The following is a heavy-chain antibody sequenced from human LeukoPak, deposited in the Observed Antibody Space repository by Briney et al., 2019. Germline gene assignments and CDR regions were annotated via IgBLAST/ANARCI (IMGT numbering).Heavy chain of an antibody. Sequence: GGSLRLSCAASGFTFSSYAMSWVRQAPGKGLEWVSAISGSGGSTNYADSVKGRFTISRDNSKNTLYLQMNSLRAEDMAVYYCAKDMVGYSYGYSYYYYYGMDVWGQGTTVTVSS. CDR2: ISGSGGST. CDR1: GFTFSSYA. V-gene: IGHV3-23*01. J-gene: IGHJ6*02. CDR3: AKDMVGYSYGYSYYYYYGMDV. D-gene: IGHD5-18*01.